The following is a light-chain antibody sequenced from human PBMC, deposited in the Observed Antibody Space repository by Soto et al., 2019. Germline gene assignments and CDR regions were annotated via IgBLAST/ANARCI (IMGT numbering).Light chain of an antibody. CDR1: QSISDK. J-gene: IGKJ5*01. Sequence: IVSTRALATLCVYPWERRIITHRASQSISDKSAWYQQKPGQAPRLLMFGASTRATGIPARFSGSGSGTEFTLTICSLEPEDFAVYYCALRSNWPITSGHGTRLEIK. V-gene: IGKV3-15*01. CDR2: GAS. CDR3: ALRSNWPIT.